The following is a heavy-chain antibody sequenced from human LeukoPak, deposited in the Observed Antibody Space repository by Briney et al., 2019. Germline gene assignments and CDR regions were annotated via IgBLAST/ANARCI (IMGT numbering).Heavy chain of an antibody. CDR3: AKDVAVAGFYYFDY. CDR2: ISWNSGSI. Sequence: GGSLRLSCAASGFTFSSYAMSWVRQAPGKGLEWVSGISWNSGSIGYADSVKGRFTISRDNAKNSLYLQMNSLRAEDTALYYCAKDVAVAGFYYFDYWGQGTLVTVSS. CDR1: GFTFSSYA. J-gene: IGHJ4*02. D-gene: IGHD6-19*01. V-gene: IGHV3-9*01.